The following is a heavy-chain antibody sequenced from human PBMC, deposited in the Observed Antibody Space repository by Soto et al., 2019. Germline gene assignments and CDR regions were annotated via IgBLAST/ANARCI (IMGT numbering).Heavy chain of an antibody. D-gene: IGHD3-9*01. CDR3: ARAGPGLDDAILTGYLNWFDP. CDR2: IIPIFGAA. J-gene: IGHJ5*02. Sequence: QVQLVQSGAEVKKPGSSVKVSCKASGGTFSSYAITWVRQAPGQGLEWMGGIIPIFGAANYAQKFQGRVTITADKSTSTAYMELSSLRSEDTAVYYCARAGPGLDDAILTGYLNWFDPWGQGTLVTVSS. CDR1: GGTFSSYA. V-gene: IGHV1-69*14.